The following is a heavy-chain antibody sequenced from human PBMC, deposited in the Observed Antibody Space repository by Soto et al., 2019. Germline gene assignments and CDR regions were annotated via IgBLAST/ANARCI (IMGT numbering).Heavy chain of an antibody. D-gene: IGHD3-3*01. CDR1: GFTFSSYA. Sequence: GGSLRLSCAASGFTFSSYAMSWVRQAPGKGLEWVSAISGSGGSTYYADSVKGRFTISRDNSKNTLYLQMNSLRAEDTAVYYCAKDFRPENYDFWSGYYRGYFDYWGQGTLVTVSS. J-gene: IGHJ4*02. CDR3: AKDFRPENYDFWSGYYRGYFDY. V-gene: IGHV3-23*01. CDR2: ISGSGGST.